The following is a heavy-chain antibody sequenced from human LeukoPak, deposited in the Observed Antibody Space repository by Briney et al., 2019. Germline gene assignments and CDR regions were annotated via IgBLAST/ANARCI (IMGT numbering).Heavy chain of an antibody. CDR2: INHSGST. D-gene: IGHD6-6*01. J-gene: IGHJ4*02. Sequence: SETLSLTCAVYGGSFSGYYWSWIRQPPGKGLEWIGEINHSGSTNYNPSLKSRVTISVDTSKNQFSLKLSSVTAADTAVYYCARDGPYSSLYKWGQGTLVTVSS. CDR1: GGSFSGYY. V-gene: IGHV4-34*01. CDR3: ARDGPYSSLYK.